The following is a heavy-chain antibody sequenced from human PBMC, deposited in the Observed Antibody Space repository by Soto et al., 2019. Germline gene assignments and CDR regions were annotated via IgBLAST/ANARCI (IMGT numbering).Heavy chain of an antibody. CDR3: ARTSKQQLSGYYFYGMDV. V-gene: IGHV4-59*01. CDR2: IYYTGYT. CDR1: GGSIGSYY. D-gene: IGHD6-13*01. Sequence: SETLSLTCTVSGGSIGSYYWSWIRQPPGKGLEWIGYIYYTGYTNYNPSLKSRVTISVDMSKKQLSLKLSSVTATDTAVYYCARTSKQQLSGYYFYGMDVWGQGTTVT. J-gene: IGHJ6*02.